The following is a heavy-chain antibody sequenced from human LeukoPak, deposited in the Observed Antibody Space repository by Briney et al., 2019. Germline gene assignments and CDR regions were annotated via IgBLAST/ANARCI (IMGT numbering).Heavy chain of an antibody. V-gene: IGHV3-23*01. J-gene: IGHJ3*02. CDR3: AKDLWPYDSSGYYYQPDAFDI. CDR2: ISGSGGST. CDR1: GFTFSSYA. D-gene: IGHD3-22*01. Sequence: GGSLRLSCAAYGFTFSSYAMSWVRQAPGKGLEWVSAISGSGGSTYYADSVKGRFTISRDNSKNTLYLQMNSLRAEDTAVYYCAKDLWPYDSSGYYYQPDAFDIWGQGTMVTVSS.